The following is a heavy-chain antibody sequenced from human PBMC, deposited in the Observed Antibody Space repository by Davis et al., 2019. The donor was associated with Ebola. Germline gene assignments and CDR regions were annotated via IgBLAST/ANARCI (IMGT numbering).Heavy chain of an antibody. J-gene: IGHJ4*02. CDR2: IYYSGST. CDR3: ASIGALQSFDY. V-gene: IGHV4-59*01. D-gene: IGHD4-11*01. Sequence: SETLSLTCTVSGGSISSYYWSWIRQPPGKGLEWIGYIYYSGSTNYNPSLKSRVTISVDTSKNQFSLKLSSVTAADTAVYYCASIGALQSFDYWGQGTLVTVSS. CDR1: GGSISSYY.